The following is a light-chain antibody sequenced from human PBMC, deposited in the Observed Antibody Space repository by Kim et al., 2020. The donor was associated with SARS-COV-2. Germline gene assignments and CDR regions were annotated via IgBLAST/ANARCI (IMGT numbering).Light chain of an antibody. J-gene: IGKJ4*01. CDR1: QSVSSY. V-gene: IGKV3-11*01. CDR3: QQRSNWPLT. CDR2: DAS. Sequence: PGERGTLSCRASQSVSSYLAWYQQKPGQAPRLLIYDASNRATGIPARFSGGGSGTDFTPTISSLEPEDFAVYYCQQRSNWPLTFGGGNKV.